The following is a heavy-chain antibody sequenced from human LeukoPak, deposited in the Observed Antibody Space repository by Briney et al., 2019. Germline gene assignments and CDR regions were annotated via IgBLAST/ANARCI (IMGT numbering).Heavy chain of an antibody. V-gene: IGHV3-53*01. CDR3: AREESSPHYYDSSGPMDV. D-gene: IGHD3-22*01. J-gene: IGHJ6*04. Sequence: PWGSLRLSCAASGFTVSSNYMSWVRQAPGKGLEWVSVIYSGGSTYYADSVKGRFTISRDNSKNTLYLQMNSLRAEDTAVYYCAREESSPHYYDSSGPMDVWGKGTTVTVSP. CDR2: IYSGGST. CDR1: GFTVSSNY.